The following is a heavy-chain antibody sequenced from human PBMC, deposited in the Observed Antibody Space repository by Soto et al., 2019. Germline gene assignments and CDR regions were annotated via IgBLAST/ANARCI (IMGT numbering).Heavy chain of an antibody. J-gene: IGHJ5*02. CDR1: GGSISTGGYY. V-gene: IGHV4-31*03. CDR3: ARSVFP. Sequence: SETLSLTCTVFGGSISTGGYYWNWIRQHPGKGLEWIGYFYYSGSTYYNPSLKSRVTISVNTSKNQFSLKLSSVTAADTAVYYCARSVFPWGQGTLATVSS. CDR2: FYYSGST.